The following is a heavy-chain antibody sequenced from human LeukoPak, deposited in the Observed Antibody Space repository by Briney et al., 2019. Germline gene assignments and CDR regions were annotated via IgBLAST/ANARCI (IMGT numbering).Heavy chain of an antibody. V-gene: IGHV3-23*01. CDR1: GFTFSAAW. D-gene: IGHD2-2*02. CDR2: ISGSGGST. CDR3: AKAWDIVVVPAAIRDFDY. Sequence: GGSLRLSCAASGFTFSAAWMSWVRQAPGKGLEWVSAISGSGGSTYYADSVKGRFTISRDNSKNTLYLQMNSLRAEDTAVYYCAKAWDIVVVPAAIRDFDYWGQGTLVTVSS. J-gene: IGHJ4*02.